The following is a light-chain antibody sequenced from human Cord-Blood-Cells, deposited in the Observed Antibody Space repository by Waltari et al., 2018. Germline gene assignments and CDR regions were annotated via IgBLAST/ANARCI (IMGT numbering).Light chain of an antibody. CDR3: QQYNNWPPT. V-gene: IGKV3-15*01. CDR2: GAS. CDR1: QSVSSN. J-gene: IGKJ2*01. Sequence: EIVMTQSPATLSVSPGERATLSCRASQSVSSNLAWYQQKPGQAPRLLIYGASTRATGSPARLSGSGSGTEFTLTISSLQSEEFAVYYCQQYNNWPPTFGQGTKLEIK.